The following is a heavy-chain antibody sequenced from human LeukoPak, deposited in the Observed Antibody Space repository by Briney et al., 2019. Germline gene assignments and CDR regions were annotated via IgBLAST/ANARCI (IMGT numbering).Heavy chain of an antibody. CDR3: ARTTEGYCSGGSCYYFYYYMDV. CDR2: IHYSGST. V-gene: IGHV4-59*01. Sequence: SETLSLTCTVSGGSISNYYWSWIRQPPGEGLEWIGYIHYSGSTSYNPSLKSRVTISVDTSKNQFSLKLRFVTPADTALYYCARTTEGYCSGGSCYYFYYYMDVWGKGTTVTVSS. D-gene: IGHD2-15*01. CDR1: GGSISNYY. J-gene: IGHJ6*03.